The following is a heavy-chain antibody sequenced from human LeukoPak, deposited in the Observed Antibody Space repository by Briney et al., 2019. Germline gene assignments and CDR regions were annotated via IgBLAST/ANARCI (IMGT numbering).Heavy chain of an antibody. V-gene: IGHV3-23*01. CDR2: ISGSGGST. CDR3: AGRNYYDSSGPGF. CDR1: GFTFSNYA. D-gene: IGHD3-22*01. J-gene: IGHJ4*02. Sequence: PGGSLRLSCAASGFTFSNYAMSWVRQAPGKGLEWVSGISGSGGSTYYADSAKGRFTISRDNSKNTLYLQMNSLRAEDTAVYYCAGRNYYDSSGPGFWGQGTLVTVSS.